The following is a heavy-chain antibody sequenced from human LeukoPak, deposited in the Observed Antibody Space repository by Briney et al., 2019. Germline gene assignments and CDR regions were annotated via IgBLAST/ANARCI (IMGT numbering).Heavy chain of an antibody. CDR1: GFTFRSYE. CDR2: ISSSGSTI. Sequence: PGGSLRLSCAASGFTFRSYEMMWVRQAPGKGLEGVSYISSSGSTIYYADSVKGRFTISRDNAKNSLYLQMNSLRAEDTAVYYCARGGAGYSSGWYPDYWGQGTLVTVSS. V-gene: IGHV3-48*03. CDR3: ARGGAGYSSGWYPDY. D-gene: IGHD6-19*01. J-gene: IGHJ4*02.